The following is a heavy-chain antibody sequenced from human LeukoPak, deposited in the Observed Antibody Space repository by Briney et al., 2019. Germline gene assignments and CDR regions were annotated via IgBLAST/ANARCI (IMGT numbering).Heavy chain of an antibody. CDR1: GGSFSGYY. V-gene: IGHV4-59*01. CDR2: IYYSGST. Sequence: SETLSLTCAVYGGSFSGYYWSWIRQPPGKGLEWIGYIYYSGSTNYNPSLKSRVTISVDTSKNQFSLKLSSVTAADTAVYYCARAGSYSTLNWFDPWGQGTLVTVSS. J-gene: IGHJ5*02. CDR3: ARAGSYSTLNWFDP. D-gene: IGHD3-10*01.